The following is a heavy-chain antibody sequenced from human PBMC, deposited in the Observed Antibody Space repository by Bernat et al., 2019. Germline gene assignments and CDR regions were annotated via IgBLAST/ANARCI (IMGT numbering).Heavy chain of an antibody. V-gene: IGHV5-10-1*03. D-gene: IGHD3-3*01. CDR2: IDPSDSYT. J-gene: IGHJ5*02. CDR3: ARSGLRFLEWQNWFDP. Sequence: LVQSGAEVKKPGESLRISCKGSGYSFTSYWISWVRQMPGKGLEWMGRIDPSDSYTNYSPSFQGHVTISADKSISTAYLQWSSLKASDTAMYYCARSGLRFLEWQNWFDPWGQGTLVTVSS. CDR1: GYSFTSYW.